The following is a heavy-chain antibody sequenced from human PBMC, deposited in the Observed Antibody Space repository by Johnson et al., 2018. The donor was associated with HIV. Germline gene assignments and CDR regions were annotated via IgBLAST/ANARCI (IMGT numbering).Heavy chain of an antibody. D-gene: IGHD4-23*01. J-gene: IGHJ3*02. Sequence: VQLVESGGGVVQPGRSLRLSCAASGFTFSSYAMHWVRQAPGKGLEWVAVISYDGSKKYYADSVKGRFAISRDNSKNTLHLQMNSLRAEDTAVYYCASGEDYGGNYGAFDIWGQGTMVTVSS. CDR1: GFTFSSYA. V-gene: IGHV3-30*09. CDR2: ISYDGSKK. CDR3: ASGEDYGGNYGAFDI.